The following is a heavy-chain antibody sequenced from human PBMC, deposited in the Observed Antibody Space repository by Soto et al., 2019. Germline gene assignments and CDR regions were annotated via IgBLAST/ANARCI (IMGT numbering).Heavy chain of an antibody. Sequence: GGSLRLSCAASGFTFSSYSMNWVRQAPGKGLEWVSYISSSSSTIYYADSVKGRFTISRDNAKNSLYLQMNSLRDEDTAVYYCARDYDFWSGYYKRFVSPDYYYGMDVWGQGTTVTVSS. CDR2: ISSSSSTI. V-gene: IGHV3-48*02. CDR3: ARDYDFWSGYYKRFVSPDYYYGMDV. J-gene: IGHJ6*02. CDR1: GFTFSSYS. D-gene: IGHD3-3*01.